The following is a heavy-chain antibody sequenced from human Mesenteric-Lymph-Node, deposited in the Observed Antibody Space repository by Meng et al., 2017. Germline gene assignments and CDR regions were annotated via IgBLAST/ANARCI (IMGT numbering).Heavy chain of an antibody. V-gene: IGHV1-69*08. Sequence: QVQLVQVGDKVKKAGSPVKCSAHASGGTFSSYTISWGRQAPGQGLEWMGRIIPILGIANYAQKFQGRVTITADKSTSTAYMELSSLRSEDTAVYYCARDEGGWLTAPDYWGQGTLVTVSS. J-gene: IGHJ4*02. CDR3: ARDEGGWLTAPDY. CDR2: IIPILGIA. D-gene: IGHD5-24*01. CDR1: GGTFSSYT.